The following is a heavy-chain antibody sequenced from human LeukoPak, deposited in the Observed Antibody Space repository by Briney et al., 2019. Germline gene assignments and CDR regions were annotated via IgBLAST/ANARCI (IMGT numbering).Heavy chain of an antibody. CDR3: ARSTKAYYYGSGTAYWFDP. D-gene: IGHD3-10*01. CDR1: GGSIGSSNW. CDR2: IYHSGST. Sequence: SGTLSLTRAVSGGSIGSSNWWSWVRQPPGKGLEGIGEIYHSGSTNYNPSLKSRVTISVDTSKNQFSLKLSSVTAADTAVYYCARSTKAYYYGSGTAYWFDPWGQGTLVTVSS. V-gene: IGHV4-4*02. J-gene: IGHJ5*02.